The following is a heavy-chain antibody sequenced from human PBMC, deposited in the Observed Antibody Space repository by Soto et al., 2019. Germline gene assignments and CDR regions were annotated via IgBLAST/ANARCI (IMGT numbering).Heavy chain of an antibody. CDR3: ARGKYYYDSSGYYKAFDY. J-gene: IGHJ4*02. D-gene: IGHD3-22*01. V-gene: IGHV4-34*01. CDR1: GGSFSGYY. Sequence: PSETLSLTCAVYGGSFSGYYWSWIRQPPGKGLEWIGEINHSGSTNYNPSLKSRVTISVDTYKNQFSLKLSSVTAADTAVYYCARGKYYYDSSGYYKAFDYWGQGTMVTVSS. CDR2: INHSGST.